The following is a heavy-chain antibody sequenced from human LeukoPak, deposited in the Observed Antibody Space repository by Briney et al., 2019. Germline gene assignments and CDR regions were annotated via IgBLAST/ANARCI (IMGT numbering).Heavy chain of an antibody. CDR2: ISWNSGNI. V-gene: IGHV3-9*01. Sequence: PGGSLRLSCAGSGFTFDDYAMHWVRQAPGKGLEWVSGISWNSGNIGYADSVKGRFIVSRDNAKNSLYLQMNSLRAEDTAVYYCASLFPFRYRPAGYSSTQDYWGQGTLVTVSS. CDR3: ASLFPFRYRPAGYSSTQDY. J-gene: IGHJ4*02. CDR1: GFTFDDYA. D-gene: IGHD6-13*01.